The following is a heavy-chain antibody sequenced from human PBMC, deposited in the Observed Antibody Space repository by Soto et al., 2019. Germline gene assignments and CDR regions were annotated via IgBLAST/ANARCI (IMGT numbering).Heavy chain of an antibody. CDR1: GGSVSSGSYY. D-gene: IGHD6-13*01. CDR3: ARDRGSSSWPYYYYYGMDV. V-gene: IGHV4-61*01. CDR2: IYYSGST. Sequence: SETLSLTCTVSGGSVSSGSYYWSWIRQPPGKGLEWIGYIYYSGSTNYNPSLKSRVTISVDTSKNQFSLKLSSVTAADTAVYYCARDRGSSSWPYYYYYGMDVWGQGTTVTVSS. J-gene: IGHJ6*02.